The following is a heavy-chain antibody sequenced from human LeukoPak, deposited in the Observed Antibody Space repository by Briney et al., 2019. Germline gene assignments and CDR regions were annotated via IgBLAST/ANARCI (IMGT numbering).Heavy chain of an antibody. CDR2: IYYSGST. J-gene: IGHJ6*02. D-gene: IGHD1-26*01. V-gene: IGHV4-59*08. Sequence: SEALSLTCTVSGGSISSYYWSWIRQPPGKGLEWIGYIYYSGSTNYNPSLKSRVTISVDTSKNQFSLKLSSVTAADTAVYYCARLGIGGSYSDYYYYGMDVWGQGTTVTVSS. CDR3: ARLGIGGSYSDYYYYGMDV. CDR1: GGSISSYY.